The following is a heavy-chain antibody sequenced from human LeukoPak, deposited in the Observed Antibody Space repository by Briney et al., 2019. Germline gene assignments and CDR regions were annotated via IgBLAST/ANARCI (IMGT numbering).Heavy chain of an antibody. CDR2: IGGSGASK. CDR3: AKPRSGHHGGFDY. Sequence: PGGSLRLSCVASGFTFSSSAMSRVRQAPGKGPEWVAAIGGSGASKYHGDSVRGRITISRDNSKSTLYLQMNSLRVEDTAFYYCAKPRSGHHGGFDYWGQGTLVTVSS. J-gene: IGHJ4*02. CDR1: GFTFSSSA. V-gene: IGHV3-23*01. D-gene: IGHD3-22*01.